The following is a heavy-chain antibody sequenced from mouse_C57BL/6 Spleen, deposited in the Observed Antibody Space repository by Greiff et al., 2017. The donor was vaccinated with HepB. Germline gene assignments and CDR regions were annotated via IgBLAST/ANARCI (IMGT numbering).Heavy chain of an antibody. CDR3: ASPLYGSRVYYAMDY. D-gene: IGHD1-1*01. V-gene: IGHV1-64*01. CDR2: IHPNSGST. J-gene: IGHJ4*01. Sequence: QVQLKQPGAELVKPGASVKLSCKASGYTFTSYWMHWVKQRPGQGLEWIGMIHPNSGSTNYNEKFKSKATLTVDKSSSTAYMQRSSLTSEDSAVYYCASPLYGSRVYYAMDYWGQGTSVTVSS. CDR1: GYTFTSYW.